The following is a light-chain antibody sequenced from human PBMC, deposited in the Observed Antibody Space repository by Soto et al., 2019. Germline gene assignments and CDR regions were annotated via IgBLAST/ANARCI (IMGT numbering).Light chain of an antibody. CDR3: SSYTGSSTDV. CDR1: SNDVGGYNY. J-gene: IGLJ1*01. V-gene: IGLV2-14*03. CDR2: DVS. Sequence: QSALTQPASVSGSPGQSITISCTGTSNDVGGYNYVSWYQQHPGKAPKLMIYDVSNQPSGVSNRFSGSKSANTASLTISGLQTEDESDYYCSSYTGSSTDVFGTGTKVTVL.